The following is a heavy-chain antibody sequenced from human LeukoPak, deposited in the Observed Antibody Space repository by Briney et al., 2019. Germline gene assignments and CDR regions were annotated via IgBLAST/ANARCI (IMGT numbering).Heavy chain of an antibody. Sequence: SETLSLTCTVSGGSISSYYWGWIRQPAGKGLEWIGRIYTSGSTNYNASLKSRVSMSVDTSKNQFSLKLSSVTAADTAVFYCARENSGSYREFDYWGQGTLVTVSS. CDR1: GGSISSYY. CDR3: ARENSGSYREFDY. V-gene: IGHV4-4*07. CDR2: IYTSGST. J-gene: IGHJ4*02. D-gene: IGHD1-26*01.